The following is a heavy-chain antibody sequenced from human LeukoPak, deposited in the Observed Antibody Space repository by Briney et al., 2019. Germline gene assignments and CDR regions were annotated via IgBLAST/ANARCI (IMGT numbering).Heavy chain of an antibody. CDR2: INHSGST. CDR3: ARGDYSSSFISFDY. D-gene: IGHD6-13*01. Sequence: PSETLSLTCAVYGGSLSGYYWSWIRQPPGKGLEWIGEINHSGSTNYNPSLKSRVTISVDTSKNQFSLKLSSVTAADTAVYYCARGDYSSSFISFDYWGQGTLVTVSS. J-gene: IGHJ4*02. V-gene: IGHV4-34*01. CDR1: GGSLSGYY.